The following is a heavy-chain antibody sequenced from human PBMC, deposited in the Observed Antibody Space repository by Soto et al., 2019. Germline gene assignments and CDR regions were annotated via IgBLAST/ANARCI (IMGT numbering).Heavy chain of an antibody. D-gene: IGHD2-2*01. CDR1: GGSMSDYY. CDR2: IYFTGSP. V-gene: IGHV4-59*01. Sequence: QVQLLESGPGLVKPSETVSLTCSVSGGSMSDYYWTWIRQPPGKALEWIGYIYFTGSPKYNPSLKSRVHISVDRSKTQFSLKLFSLTAADTAVYFFARGPCSNIECCGFDPWGQGPLVTVSS. J-gene: IGHJ5*02. CDR3: ARGPCSNIECCGFDP.